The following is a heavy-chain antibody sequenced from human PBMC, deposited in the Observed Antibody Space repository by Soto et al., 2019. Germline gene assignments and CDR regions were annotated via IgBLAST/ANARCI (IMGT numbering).Heavy chain of an antibody. Sequence: EVQLLESGGGLVQPGGSLRLSCAASGFAFSRYAMRWVRQASGKGLGWVSAISGSGGSTYYADSVKGRFTMSRDNCECSLYLQMSSLISEDKAVYYCASRGSGSYYDYWAQGTLGAVSS. V-gene: IGHV3-23*01. D-gene: IGHD1-26*01. CDR3: ASRGSGSYYDY. CDR1: GFAFSRYA. CDR2: ISGSGGST. J-gene: IGHJ4*02.